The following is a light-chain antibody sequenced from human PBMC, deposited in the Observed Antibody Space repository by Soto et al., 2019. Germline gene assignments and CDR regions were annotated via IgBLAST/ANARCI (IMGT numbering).Light chain of an antibody. J-gene: IGKJ4*01. V-gene: IGKV1-39*01. Sequence: DIQMTPSPSSLSASVGDRVTITCRASQSISSYLNWYQQKPGKAPKLLIYAASSLQSGVPSRFSGSGSGADFTLTISSLQPEDFATYYCHQSHSIPRTFGGGTMV. CDR3: HQSHSIPRT. CDR2: AAS. CDR1: QSISSY.